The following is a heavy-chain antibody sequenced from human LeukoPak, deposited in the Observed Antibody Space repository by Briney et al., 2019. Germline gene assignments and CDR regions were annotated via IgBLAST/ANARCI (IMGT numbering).Heavy chain of an antibody. CDR1: AGSISNYY. D-gene: IGHD4-17*01. J-gene: IGHJ4*02. CDR3: ARVRGDYGDPYYFDY. Sequence: SETLSLTCTVSAGSISNYYWSWIRQPAGQGLEWIGRIYSSGSTHYNPSLKSRVTMSVDTSKNQFSLKLSSVTAADTAVYYCARVRGDYGDPYYFDYWGQGTLVTVSS. V-gene: IGHV4-4*07. CDR2: IYSSGST.